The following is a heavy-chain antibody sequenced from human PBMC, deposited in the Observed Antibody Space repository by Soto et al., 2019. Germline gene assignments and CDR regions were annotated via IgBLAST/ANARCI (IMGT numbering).Heavy chain of an antibody. J-gene: IGHJ4*02. V-gene: IGHV4-30-4*01. CDR1: GGSISSGDYY. CDR3: ARERDPHYFDY. Sequence: PSETLSLTCTVSGGSISSGDYYWSWILHPPGKGLEWIGYIYYSGSTYYNPSLKSRVTISVDTSKNQFSLKLSSVTAADTAVYYCARERDPHYFDYWGQGTLVTVSS. CDR2: IYYSGST.